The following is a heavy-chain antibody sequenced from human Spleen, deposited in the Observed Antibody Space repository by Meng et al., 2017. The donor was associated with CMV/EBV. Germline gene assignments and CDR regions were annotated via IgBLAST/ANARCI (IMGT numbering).Heavy chain of an antibody. D-gene: IGHD6-6*01. CDR3: ARMERGRVVRDY. Sequence: QVQLQESGPGLVKPSPTLSLTCTVSGGSISSGSYYWSWIRQPAGKGLEWIGRIYTSGSTNYNPSLKSRVTISVDTSKNQFSLKLSSVTAADTAVYYCARMERGRVVRDYWGQGTLVTVSS. CDR1: GGSISSGSYY. CDR2: IYTSGST. J-gene: IGHJ4*02. V-gene: IGHV4-61*02.